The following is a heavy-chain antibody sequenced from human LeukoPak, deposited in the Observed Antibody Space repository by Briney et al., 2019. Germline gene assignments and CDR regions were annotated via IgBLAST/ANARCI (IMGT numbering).Heavy chain of an antibody. CDR1: GGSISSGGYY. D-gene: IGHD4-17*01. CDR2: IYYSGST. Sequence: PSETLSLTCTVSGGSISSGGYYWSWIRQHPGKGLEWIGYIYYSGSTYYNPSLKSRVTISVDTSKNQFSLKLSSVTAADTAVYYCARTTNNYYYMDVWGKGTTVTVSS. J-gene: IGHJ6*03. CDR3: ARTTNNYYYMDV. V-gene: IGHV4-31*03.